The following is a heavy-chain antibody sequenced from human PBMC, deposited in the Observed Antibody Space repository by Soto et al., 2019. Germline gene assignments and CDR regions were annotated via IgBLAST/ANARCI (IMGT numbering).Heavy chain of an antibody. Sequence: GRSLRLSCAASGFTFSSYWMHWVRQAPGKGLVWVSRINSDGSSTSYADSVKGRFTISRDNAKNTLYLQMNSLRAEDTAVYYCAREKRDYSNYGYYYYYYMDVWGKGTTVTVSS. CDR1: GFTFSSYW. V-gene: IGHV3-74*01. D-gene: IGHD4-4*01. CDR2: INSDGSST. CDR3: AREKRDYSNYGYYYYYYMDV. J-gene: IGHJ6*03.